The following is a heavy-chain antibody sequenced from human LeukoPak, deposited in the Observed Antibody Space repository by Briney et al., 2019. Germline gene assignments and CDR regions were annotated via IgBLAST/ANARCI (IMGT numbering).Heavy chain of an antibody. CDR2: IIGTGGST. Sequence: GGSLRLSCAASXFTFSSFSMTWVRQAPGKGLEWDSSIIGTGGSTFYADSVKGRFTISRDNSKNSLYLQMNSLRDEDTAVYYCARDHGYAFDYWGQGTLVTVSS. V-gene: IGHV3-23*01. D-gene: IGHD5-12*01. CDR3: ARDHGYAFDY. CDR1: XFTFSSFS. J-gene: IGHJ4*02.